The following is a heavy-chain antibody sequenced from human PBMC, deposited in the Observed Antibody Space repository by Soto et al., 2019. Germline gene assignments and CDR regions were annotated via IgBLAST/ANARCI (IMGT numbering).Heavy chain of an antibody. V-gene: IGHV3-30-3*01. CDR3: ACLLLIDY. Sequence: QVQLVESRGGVVQPGRSLRLSCAASGFTLSSYAMHWVRQAPGKGLEWVAVISYDGSNKYYADSVKGRFTISRDNSKNTLYLQMNSLRAEDTAVYYCACLLLIDYWGQGTLVTVSS. D-gene: IGHD2-15*01. CDR2: ISYDGSNK. J-gene: IGHJ4*02. CDR1: GFTLSSYA.